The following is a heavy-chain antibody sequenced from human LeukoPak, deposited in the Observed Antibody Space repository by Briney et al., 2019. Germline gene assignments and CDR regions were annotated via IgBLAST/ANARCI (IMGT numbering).Heavy chain of an antibody. CDR2: IYSGGTT. CDR3: ARDEGGSIAARPFDY. V-gene: IGHV3-53*01. CDR1: GFTVSSNY. D-gene: IGHD6-6*01. J-gene: IGHJ4*02. Sequence: GGSLRLSCAASGFTVSSNYMSWVRQAPGKGLEWVSVIYSGGTTYYADSVKGRFTISRDNSKNTLYLQMNSLRGEDTAVYYCARDEGGSIAARPFDYWGQGTLVTVSS.